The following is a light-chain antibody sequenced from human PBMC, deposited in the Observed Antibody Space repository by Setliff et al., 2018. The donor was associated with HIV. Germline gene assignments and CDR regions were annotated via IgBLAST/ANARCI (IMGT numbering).Light chain of an antibody. J-gene: IGKJ1*01. V-gene: IGKV3-15*01. CDR3: HQYYDRPRT. CDR2: DAS. CDR1: QTVNNK. Sequence: QSPATLSVSPGERATLSCRTSQTVNNKLACYQHKPGQAPKLLIYDASHRATDVPARFSGGGSGTEYTLAINNMQSDDFALYYCHQYYDRPRTFGQGTKVDIK.